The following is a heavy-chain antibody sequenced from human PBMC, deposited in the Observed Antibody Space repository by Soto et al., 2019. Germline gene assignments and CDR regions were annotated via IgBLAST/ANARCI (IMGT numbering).Heavy chain of an antibody. V-gene: IGHV4-59*08. CDR2: IYYSGST. CDR1: GGSISSYY. D-gene: IGHD6-19*01. Sequence: SETLSLTCTVSGGSISSYYWSWIRQPPGKGLEWIGYIYYSGSTNYNPSPKSRVTTSVDTSKNQFSLKLSSVTAADTAVYYCARTLTDSSGWYYFDYWGQGTLVTVSS. CDR3: ARTLTDSSGWYYFDY. J-gene: IGHJ4*02.